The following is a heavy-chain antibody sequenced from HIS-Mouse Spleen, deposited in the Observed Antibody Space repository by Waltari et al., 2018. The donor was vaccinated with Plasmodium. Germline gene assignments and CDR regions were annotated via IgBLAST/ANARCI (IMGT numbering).Heavy chain of an antibody. CDR2: IYSVGST. V-gene: IGHV3-66*01. CDR1: GFTVSSNY. CDR3: ARLGIPYVDTAMAVGY. J-gene: IGHJ4*02. D-gene: IGHD5-18*01. Sequence: EVQLVESGGGLVQPGGSLRLSCAASGFTVSSNYMRWVRQAPGKGLEWVSVIYSVGSTNYADSVKGRFTISRDNSKNTLYLQMNSLRAEDTAVYYCARLGIPYVDTAMAVGYWGQGTLVTVSS.